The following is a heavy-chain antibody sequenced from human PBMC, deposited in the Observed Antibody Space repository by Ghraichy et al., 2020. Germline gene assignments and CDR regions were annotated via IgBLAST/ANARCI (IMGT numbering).Heavy chain of an antibody. J-gene: IGHJ5*02. CDR1: GYTFTSYG. D-gene: IGHD6-13*01. V-gene: IGHV1-18*01. CDR2: ISAYNGDT. CDR3: ARSYSSTALGANWFDP. Sequence: ASVKVSCKASGYTFTSYGISWVRQAPGQGLEWMGWISAYNGDTNYAQKLQGRVTMTTDTSTSTAYMELRSLRSDDTAVYYCARSYSSTALGANWFDPWGQGTLVTVSS.